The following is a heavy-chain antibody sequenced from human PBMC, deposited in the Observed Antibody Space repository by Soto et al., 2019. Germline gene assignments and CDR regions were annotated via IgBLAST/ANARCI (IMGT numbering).Heavy chain of an antibody. CDR1: GGSISSSNW. Sequence: SETLSLTCAVSGGSISSSNWWSWVRQPPGKGLEWIGEIYNSGSTNYNPSLKSRVTISVDKSKNQFSLKLSSVTAADTAVYYCARVGAAAGDPEYYFDYWGQGTLVTVSS. D-gene: IGHD6-13*01. CDR3: ARVGAAAGDPEYYFDY. J-gene: IGHJ4*02. V-gene: IGHV4-4*02. CDR2: IYNSGST.